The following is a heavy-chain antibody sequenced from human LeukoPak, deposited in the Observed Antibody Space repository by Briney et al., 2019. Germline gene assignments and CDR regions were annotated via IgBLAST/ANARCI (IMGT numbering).Heavy chain of an antibody. CDR2: ISGSGGST. Sequence: GGSLRLSCEASGFTFSSYAMSWVRQAPGKGLEWVQAISGSGGSTYYADSVKGRFTISRDNSKNTLYLQMNSLRAEDTAVYYCAKDLSIVVVPAAPHDYWGQGTLVTVSS. V-gene: IGHV3-23*01. CDR3: AKDLSIVVVPAAPHDY. J-gene: IGHJ4*02. D-gene: IGHD2-2*01. CDR1: GFTFSSYA.